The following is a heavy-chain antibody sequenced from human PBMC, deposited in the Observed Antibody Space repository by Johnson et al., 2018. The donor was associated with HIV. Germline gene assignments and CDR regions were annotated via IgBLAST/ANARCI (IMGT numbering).Heavy chain of an antibody. CDR3: ASGDDDGV. D-gene: IGHD5-12*01. Sequence: VQLVESGGELVQPGGSLRLSCAASGFTFSSYAMHWVRQATGKGLEWVSAIGTAGDTSYPGSVKGRFTISRDNAKNSLYLQMNSLRLEDTAVYYCASGDDDGVWGQGTMVTVSS. CDR1: GFTFSSYA. CDR2: IGTAGDT. V-gene: IGHV3-13*01. J-gene: IGHJ3*01.